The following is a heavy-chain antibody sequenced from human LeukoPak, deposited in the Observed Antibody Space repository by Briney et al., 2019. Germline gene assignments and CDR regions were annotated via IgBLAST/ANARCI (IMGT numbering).Heavy chain of an antibody. D-gene: IGHD1-14*01. CDR1: GYTFTSYY. Sequence: SVKVSCKASGYTFTSYYMHWVRQAPGQGLEWMGRIIPTLEIANYARKFQGRVTITADKSTSTAYMELSSLRPEDTAVYYCARVISGTWLWFWGQGTLVTVSS. V-gene: IGHV1-69*04. J-gene: IGHJ4*02. CDR3: ARVISGTWLWF. CDR2: IIPTLEIA.